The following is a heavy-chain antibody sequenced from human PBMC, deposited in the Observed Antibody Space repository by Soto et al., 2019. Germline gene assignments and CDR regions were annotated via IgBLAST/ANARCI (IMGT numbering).Heavy chain of an antibody. CDR1: GGSFSGYF. D-gene: IGHD2-2*01. J-gene: IGHJ3*02. V-gene: IGHV4-34*01. CDR2: INHSGST. CDR3: ATYCSSTSCHLNAFDI. Sequence: PSETLSLTCAVYGGSFSGYFWSWIRQPPGKGLEWIGEINHSGSTNYNLSLKSRVTISVDTSKNQFSLKLSSVTAADTALYYCATYCSSTSCHLNAFDIWGQGTMVTVSS.